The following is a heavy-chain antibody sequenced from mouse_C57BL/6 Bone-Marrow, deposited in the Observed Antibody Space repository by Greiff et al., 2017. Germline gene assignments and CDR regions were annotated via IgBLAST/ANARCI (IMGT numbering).Heavy chain of an antibody. CDR3: ARMRLTTVVGNYYAMDY. CDR2: INPSSGYT. D-gene: IGHD1-1*01. CDR1: GYTFTSYT. Sequence: QVQLQQSGAELARPGASVKMSCKASGYTFTSYTMHWVKQRPGQGLEWIGYINPSSGYTKYNQKFKDKATLTADKSSSTAYMQLSSLTSCDSAVYYCARMRLTTVVGNYYAMDYWGQGTSVTVSS. J-gene: IGHJ4*01. V-gene: IGHV1-4*01.